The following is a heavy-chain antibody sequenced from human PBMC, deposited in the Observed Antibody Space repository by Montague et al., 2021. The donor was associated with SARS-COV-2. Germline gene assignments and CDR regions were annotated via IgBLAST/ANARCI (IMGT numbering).Heavy chain of an antibody. J-gene: IGHJ4*02. Sequence: SETLSLTCTVSGGSISSSSYYWGWIRQPPGKGLEWIGSIYYSGCTYYNPSLKSRVTISVDTSKNQFSLKLSSVTAADTAVYYCARLELHHNEADGWGVLDYWGQGTLVTVSS. CDR2: IYYSGCT. D-gene: IGHD1-7*01. CDR1: GGSISSSSYY. V-gene: IGHV4-39*01. CDR3: ARLELHHNEADGWGVLDY.